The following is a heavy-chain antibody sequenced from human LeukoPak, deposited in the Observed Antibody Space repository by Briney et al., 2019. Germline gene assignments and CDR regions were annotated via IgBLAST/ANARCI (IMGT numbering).Heavy chain of an antibody. D-gene: IGHD3-16*02. CDR2: IYYSGST. J-gene: IGHJ4*02. V-gene: IGHV4-39*01. CDR3: ARRIMITFGGVIAQDY. CDR1: GGSISRSSYY. Sequence: PSETLSLTCTVSGGSISRSSYYWGWIRPPPGKGLEWIGSIYYSGSTYYNPSLKSRVTISVDTSKSQFSLKLSSVTAADTAVYYCARRIMITFGGVIAQDYWGQGTLVTVSS.